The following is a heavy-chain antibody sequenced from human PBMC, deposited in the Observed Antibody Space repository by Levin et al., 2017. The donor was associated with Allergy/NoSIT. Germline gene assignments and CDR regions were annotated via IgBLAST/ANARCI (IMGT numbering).Heavy chain of an antibody. D-gene: IGHD1-26*01. Sequence: PGESLKISCAASGFTFRSYVMSWVRQAPGKGLEWVSAISAGDSGTYYADSVKGRFTISRDNSKNTLYLQMNSLRAEDTALYYCAKDLAGSYFDAFDIWGQGTMVTVSS. V-gene: IGHV3-23*01. CDR3: AKDLAGSYFDAFDI. CDR1: GFTFRSYV. J-gene: IGHJ3*02. CDR2: ISAGDSGT.